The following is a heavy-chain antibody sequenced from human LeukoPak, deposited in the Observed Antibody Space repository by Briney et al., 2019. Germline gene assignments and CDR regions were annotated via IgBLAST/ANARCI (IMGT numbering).Heavy chain of an antibody. CDR3: ARDRGIAVAGFDY. V-gene: IGHV4-59*02. J-gene: IGHJ4*02. CDR2: IYYSGST. Sequence: SETLSLTCTVSGGSVSSYYWSWIRQPPGKGLEWIGYIYYSGSTNYNPSLKSRVTISVDTSKNQFSLKLSSVTAADTAVYYCARDRGIAVAGFDYWGQGTLVTVSS. CDR1: GGSVSSYY. D-gene: IGHD6-19*01.